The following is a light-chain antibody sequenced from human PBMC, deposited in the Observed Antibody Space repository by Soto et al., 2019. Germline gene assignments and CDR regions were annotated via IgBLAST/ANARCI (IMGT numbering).Light chain of an antibody. Sequence: QSVLTQPPSVSAAPGQKVTISCSGSTSNIGNNYVSWYQHLPGTAPKLLIYDNSKRPSGIPNRFSGSKSGNTASLTISGLQAEDEADYYCSSYTASSTWVFGTGTKLTVL. CDR1: TSNIGNNY. J-gene: IGLJ1*01. CDR3: SSYTASSTWV. CDR2: DNS. V-gene: IGLV1-51*01.